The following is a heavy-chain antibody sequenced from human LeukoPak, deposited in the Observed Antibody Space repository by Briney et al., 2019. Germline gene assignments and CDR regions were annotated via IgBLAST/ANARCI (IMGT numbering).Heavy chain of an antibody. CDR2: ICTSGST. Sequence: SETLSLTCTVSGGSISSGSYYWSWIRQPAGKGLEWIGRICTSGSTNYNPSLKSRVTISVDTSKNQFSLKLSSVTAADTAVYYCARAGQAYYFDYWGQGTLVTVSS. CDR1: GGSISSGSYY. V-gene: IGHV4-61*02. J-gene: IGHJ4*02. D-gene: IGHD3-10*01. CDR3: ARAGQAYYFDY.